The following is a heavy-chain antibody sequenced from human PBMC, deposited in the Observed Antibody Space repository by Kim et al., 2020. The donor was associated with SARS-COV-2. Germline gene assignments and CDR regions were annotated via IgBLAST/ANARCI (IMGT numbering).Heavy chain of an antibody. CDR2: IIPIFGTA. D-gene: IGHD1-26*01. CDR3: ARGIEVGALDAFDI. V-gene: IGHV1-69*13. CDR1: GGTFSSYA. J-gene: IGHJ3*02. Sequence: SVKVSCKASGGTFSSYAFSWVRQAPGQGLEWMGGIIPIFGTANYAQKFQGRVTITADESTSTAYMELSSLRSEDTAVYYCARGIEVGALDAFDIWGQGTMVTVSS.